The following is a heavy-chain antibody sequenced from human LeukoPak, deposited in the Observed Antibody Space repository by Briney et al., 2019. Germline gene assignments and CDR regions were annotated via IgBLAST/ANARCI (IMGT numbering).Heavy chain of an antibody. CDR1: EFTFSSYG. CDR3: AVSLSSGGYFDY. Sequence: GGSLRLSCAASEFTFSSYGMHWVRQAPGKGLEWVAVISYDGSNKYYADSVKGRFTISRDNSKNTLYLQMNSLRAEDTAVYYCAVSLSSGGYFDYWGQGTLVTVSS. V-gene: IGHV3-30*03. J-gene: IGHJ4*02. CDR2: ISYDGSNK. D-gene: IGHD6-19*01.